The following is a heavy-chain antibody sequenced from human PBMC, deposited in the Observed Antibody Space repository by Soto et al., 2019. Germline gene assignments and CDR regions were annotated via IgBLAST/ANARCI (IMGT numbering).Heavy chain of an antibody. CDR1: GFTFSSYA. D-gene: IGHD1-26*01. CDR2: VSGSGDST. V-gene: IGHV3-23*01. Sequence: EVELLESGGGLVQPGGSLRLSCAASGFTFSSYAMSWVRQGPGKGLEWVSSVSGSGDSTYYADSVKGRFTVSRDNSENTLYLQMNSLRAEDTAVYYCAKDPTSRVYYYYYYMDVWGKGTTVTVSS. CDR3: AKDPTSRVYYYYYYMDV. J-gene: IGHJ6*03.